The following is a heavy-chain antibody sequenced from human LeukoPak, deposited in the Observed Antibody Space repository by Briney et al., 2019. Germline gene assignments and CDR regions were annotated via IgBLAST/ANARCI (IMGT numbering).Heavy chain of an antibody. CDR3: AKADSKLAYCGGDCYS. D-gene: IGHD2-21*01. Sequence: GGSLRLSCAASGFTFSSCSMNWVRQAPGKGLEWLSYISSSSSNIYYADSVKGRFTISRDNSKNTLYLQMNSLRAEDTAVYYCAKADSKLAYCGGDCYSWGQGTLVTVSS. J-gene: IGHJ4*02. CDR1: GFTFSSCS. CDR2: ISSSSSNI. V-gene: IGHV3-48*01.